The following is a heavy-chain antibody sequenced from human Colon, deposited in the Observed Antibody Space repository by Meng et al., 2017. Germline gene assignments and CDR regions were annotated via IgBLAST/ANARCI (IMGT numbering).Heavy chain of an antibody. CDR1: GGSISSGDYY. CDR3: ARDRKHYGERGWFDP. Sequence: VDRQEVGPGLAEPLQPLALPCTVSGGSISSGDYYWSWIRQPPGKGLEWIGYIYYSGSTYSNASLKSRVTISIDRSKNQFSLKLSSVTAADTAVYYCARDRKHYGERGWFDPWGQGTLVTVSS. J-gene: IGHJ5*02. V-gene: IGHV4-30-4*01. CDR2: IYYSGST. D-gene: IGHD4-17*01.